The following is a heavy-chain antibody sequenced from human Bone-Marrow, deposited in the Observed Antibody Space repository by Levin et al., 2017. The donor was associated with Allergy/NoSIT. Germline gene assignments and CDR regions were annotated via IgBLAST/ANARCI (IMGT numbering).Heavy chain of an antibody. J-gene: IGHJ4*02. V-gene: IGHV3-23*01. CDR1: GFIFSRYA. D-gene: IGHD6-13*01. CDR2: INDSGESS. Sequence: GGSLRLSCAASGFIFSRYAMCWVRQAPGEGLEWVSGINDSGESSYFAASVKGRFTISRDNTKNESYLQLNSLTAEDTAIYYCAKSRYPGVAAAADYWGQGTLVTVSS. CDR3: AKSRYPGVAAAADY.